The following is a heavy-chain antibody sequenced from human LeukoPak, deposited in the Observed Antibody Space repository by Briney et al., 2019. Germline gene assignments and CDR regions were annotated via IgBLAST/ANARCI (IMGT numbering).Heavy chain of an antibody. Sequence: ASVKVSCKASGYPFNNYDINWVRQACGQGLEWMGWMNPHSGKTGYAQNFQGRVTMTRDTSISTAYMELSSLRSEDTAVYYCARLSSHYGDYKVDPWGQGTLVTVSS. J-gene: IGHJ5*02. CDR2: MNPHSGKT. D-gene: IGHD4-17*01. CDR3: ARLSSHYGDYKVDP. CDR1: GYPFNNYD. V-gene: IGHV1-8*01.